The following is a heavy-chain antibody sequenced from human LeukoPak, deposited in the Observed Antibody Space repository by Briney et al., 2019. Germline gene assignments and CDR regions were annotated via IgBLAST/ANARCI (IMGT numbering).Heavy chain of an antibody. D-gene: IGHD3-3*01. Sequence: SETLSLTCTVSGGSISSGSYYWSWIRQPAGKGLEWIGRIYTSGSTNYNPSLKSRVTKSVDTSKNQFSLKLSSVTAADTAVYYCAREVGYYDFWSGSYFDYWGQGTLVTVSS. V-gene: IGHV4-61*02. CDR3: AREVGYYDFWSGSYFDY. CDR2: IYTSGST. J-gene: IGHJ4*02. CDR1: GGSISSGSYY.